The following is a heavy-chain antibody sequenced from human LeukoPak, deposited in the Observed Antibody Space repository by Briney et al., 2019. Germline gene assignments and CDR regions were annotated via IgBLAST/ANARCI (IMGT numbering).Heavy chain of an antibody. D-gene: IGHD6-19*01. Sequence: GGPLRLSCAASGLTVSGNYMSWVRQAQGKGLEWVSLIYSGGSTYYADSVKGRFTISRDNSKNTLYLQMNSLRAEDTAIYYCARLSFDSGWYRFDPWGQGTLVTVSS. CDR3: ARLSFDSGWYRFDP. V-gene: IGHV3-53*01. CDR1: GLTVSGNY. CDR2: IYSGGST. J-gene: IGHJ5*02.